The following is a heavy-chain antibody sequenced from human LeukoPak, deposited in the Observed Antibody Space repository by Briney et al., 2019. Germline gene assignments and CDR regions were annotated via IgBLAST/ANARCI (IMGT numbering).Heavy chain of an antibody. CDR1: GGTFSSHA. CDR3: ARAFAGYCSSTSCPNYYYYYYMDV. V-gene: IGHV1-69*13. CDR2: IIPIFGTA. Sequence: SVKVSCKASGGTFSSHAISWVRQAPGQGLEWMGGIIPIFGTANYAQKFQGRVTITADESTSTAYMELSSLRSEDTAVYYCARAFAGYCSSTSCPNYYYYYYMDVWGKGTTVTVSS. D-gene: IGHD2-2*01. J-gene: IGHJ6*03.